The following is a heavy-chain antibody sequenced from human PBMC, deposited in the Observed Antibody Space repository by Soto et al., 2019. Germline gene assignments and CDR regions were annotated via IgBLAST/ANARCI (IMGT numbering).Heavy chain of an antibody. CDR3: TRALSGSYDS. CDR2: TYYRSKWST. CDR1: GDSVSSKSAT. Sequence: SQTLSLTCAISGDSVSSKSATWNWIRQSPSRGLEWLGRTYYRSKWSTDYAVSVNNRITINPDTSKNQFSLQLNSVTPEDTAMYYCTRALSGSYDSWGHGPLVTVSS. D-gene: IGHD1-26*01. J-gene: IGHJ5*01. V-gene: IGHV6-1*01.